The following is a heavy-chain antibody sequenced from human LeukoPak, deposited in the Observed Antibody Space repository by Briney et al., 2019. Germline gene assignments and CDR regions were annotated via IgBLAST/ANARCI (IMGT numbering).Heavy chain of an antibody. CDR1: GGSISSSSYY. J-gene: IGHJ6*03. Sequence: PSETLSLTCTVSGGSISSSSYYWGWIRQPPGKGLEWIGSIYYSGSTYYNPSLQSRVTISVDTSKNQFSLKLSSVTAADTAVYYCARHYSSSTSAFFYYYYYYMDVWGKGTTVTISS. D-gene: IGHD2-2*01. CDR3: ARHYSSSTSAFFYYYYYYMDV. V-gene: IGHV4-39*01. CDR2: IYYSGST.